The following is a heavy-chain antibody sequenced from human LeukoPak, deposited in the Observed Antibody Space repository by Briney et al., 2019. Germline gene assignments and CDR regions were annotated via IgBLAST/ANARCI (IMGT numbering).Heavy chain of an antibody. CDR2: IYPGDSDT. V-gene: IGHV5-51*01. CDR1: GYSFTSYW. D-gene: IGHD2-2*01. J-gene: IGHJ4*02. Sequence: GESLKISCKGSGYSFTSYWIGWVRQMPGKGLEWMGIIYPGDSDTRYSPSFQGQVTISADKSISTAYLQWSSLKASDTAMYYCARPVGYCSSTSCYAFDYFDYWGQGTLVTVSS. CDR3: ARPVGYCSSTSCYAFDYFDY.